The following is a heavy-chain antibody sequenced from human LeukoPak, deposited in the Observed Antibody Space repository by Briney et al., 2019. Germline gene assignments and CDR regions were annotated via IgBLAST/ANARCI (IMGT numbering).Heavy chain of an antibody. CDR1: GGSINYYY. CDR3: ARSSSSGPFDY. V-gene: IGHV4-59*01. CDR2: IYSSGST. Sequence: PSETLSLTCTVSGGSINYYYWSWIRQPPGKGLEYIGYIYSSGSTNYNPSLKSRVTMSVDTSKNQFSLKLSSVTAADTAVYYCARSSSSGPFDYWGQGTLVTVSS. D-gene: IGHD6-6*01. J-gene: IGHJ4*02.